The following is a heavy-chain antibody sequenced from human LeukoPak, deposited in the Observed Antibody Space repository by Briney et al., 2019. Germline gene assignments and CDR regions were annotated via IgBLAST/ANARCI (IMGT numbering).Heavy chain of an antibody. V-gene: IGHV1-24*01. CDR2: FDPEDGET. J-gene: IGHJ4*02. Sequence: ASVKVSCKVSGYTLTELSMHWVRQAPGKGLEWMGGFDPEDGETIYAQKFQGRVTMTEDTSTDTAYMELSSLRSEDTAVYYCARGNYYDSSGYSPLDYWGQGTLVTVSS. CDR1: GYTLTELS. CDR3: ARGNYYDSSGYSPLDY. D-gene: IGHD3-22*01.